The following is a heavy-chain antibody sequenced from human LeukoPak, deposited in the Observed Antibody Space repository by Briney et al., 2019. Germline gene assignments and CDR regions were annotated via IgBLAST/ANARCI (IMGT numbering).Heavy chain of an antibody. CDR1: GGSIHTYN. J-gene: IGHJ4*02. V-gene: IGHV4-4*07. CDR3: ARDRQHSYGSDLDH. Sequence: PSETLSLTCTVSGGSIHTYNWMWIRQPAGKGLECIGRNNFAGRGYYNPSLKSRVTISVDSPSNQFSLELTSVTAADTAVYYCARDRQHSYGSDLDHWGQGILVTVSS. CDR2: NNFAGRG. D-gene: IGHD5-18*01.